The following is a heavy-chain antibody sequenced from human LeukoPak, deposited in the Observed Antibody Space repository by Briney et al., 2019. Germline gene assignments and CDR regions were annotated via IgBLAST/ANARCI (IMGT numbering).Heavy chain of an antibody. D-gene: IGHD3-22*01. CDR2: IIPIFGIA. CDR1: GGTFSSYA. V-gene: IGHV1-69*04. Sequence: SVKVSCKASGGTFSSYAISWVRQAPGQGLEWMGRIIPIFGIANYAQKFQGRVTITADKSTSTAYMELSSLRSEDTAVCYCARAPDLYDSSGYLAYWGQGTLVTVSS. CDR3: ARAPDLYDSSGYLAY. J-gene: IGHJ4*02.